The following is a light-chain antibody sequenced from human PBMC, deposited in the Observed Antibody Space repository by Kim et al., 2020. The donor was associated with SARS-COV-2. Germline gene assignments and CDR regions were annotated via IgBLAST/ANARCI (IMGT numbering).Light chain of an antibody. J-gene: IGKJ1*01. CDR2: WAS. CDR1: QSVLYRSNNKNY. Sequence: ATIDCRSRQSVLYRSNNKNYLAWFQQKPGQPLKMLIYWASSRESGVPERFSGSGSGTDFTLTISSLQAEDVAIDYCQQYYTAARTFGKGPRWISN. V-gene: IGKV4-1*01. CDR3: QQYYTAART.